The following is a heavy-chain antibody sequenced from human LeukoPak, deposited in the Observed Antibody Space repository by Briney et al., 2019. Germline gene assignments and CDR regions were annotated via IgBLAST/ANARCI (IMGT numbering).Heavy chain of an antibody. J-gene: IGHJ4*02. D-gene: IGHD1-26*01. CDR3: ARLRVGATAAFDY. V-gene: IGHV4-59*08. CDR2: IYYSGST. Sequence: SETLSLTCTVSGGSISSYYWSWIRQPPGKGLEWIGCIYYSGSTNYNPSLKSRVTISVDTSKNQFSLKLSSVTAADTAVYYCARLRVGATAAFDYWGQGTLVTVSS. CDR1: GGSISSYY.